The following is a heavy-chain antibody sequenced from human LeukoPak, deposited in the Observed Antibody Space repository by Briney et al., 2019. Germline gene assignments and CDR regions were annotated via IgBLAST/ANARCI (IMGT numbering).Heavy chain of an antibody. D-gene: IGHD2-15*01. J-gene: IGHJ4*02. V-gene: IGHV3-33*01. CDR3: ARGQYSPDY. CDR2: IWYDGSNK. Sequence: GGSLRLSCAASGFTPSSYGMHWVRQAPGKGLEWVALIWYDGSNKYYTDSVKGRFTISRDNSKNTLYLQMNSLRAEDTAVYYCARGQYSPDYWGQGTLVTVSS. CDR1: GFTPSSYG.